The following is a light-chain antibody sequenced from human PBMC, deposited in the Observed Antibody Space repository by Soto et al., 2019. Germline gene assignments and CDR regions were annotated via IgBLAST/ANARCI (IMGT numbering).Light chain of an antibody. CDR3: QQRSNWPLEVT. CDR1: QSVSRY. V-gene: IGKV3-11*01. J-gene: IGKJ5*01. CDR2: DAS. Sequence: EIVLTQTPATLSLSPGERVTLSCRASQSVSRYLAWYQQKPGQAPRLLIYDASKRATGIPARFSGSGSGTDFTLTISSLEAEDFAVYYCQQRSNWPLEVTFGQGTRLEIK.